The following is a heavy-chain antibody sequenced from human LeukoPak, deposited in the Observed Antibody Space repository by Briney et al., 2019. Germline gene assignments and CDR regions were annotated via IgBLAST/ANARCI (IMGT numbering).Heavy chain of an antibody. CDR1: GGTFSSYA. J-gene: IGHJ3*02. D-gene: IGHD4-17*01. CDR2: IIPILGIA. V-gene: IGHV1-69*04. Sequence: SVKVSCKASGGTFSSYAISWVRQAPGQGLEWMGRIIPILGIANYAQKFQGRVTITADKSTSTAYMELSSLRSEDTAVYYCATRPSDYGDYAYDAFDIWGQGTMVTVSS. CDR3: ATRPSDYGDYAYDAFDI.